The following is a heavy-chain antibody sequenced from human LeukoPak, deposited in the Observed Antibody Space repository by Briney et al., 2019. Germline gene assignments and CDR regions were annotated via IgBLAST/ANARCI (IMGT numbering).Heavy chain of an antibody. CDR2: ISAYNGNT. CDR3: ARDRFVAAAEPRYYGMDV. CDR1: GYTFTSHG. D-gene: IGHD6-13*01. V-gene: IGHV1-18*01. J-gene: IGHJ6*02. Sequence: ASVKVSCKASGYTFTSHGISWVRQAPGQGLEWMGWISAYNGNTNYAQKLQGRVTITADESTSTAYMELSSLRSEDTAVYYCARDRFVAAAEPRYYGMDVWGQGTTVTVSS.